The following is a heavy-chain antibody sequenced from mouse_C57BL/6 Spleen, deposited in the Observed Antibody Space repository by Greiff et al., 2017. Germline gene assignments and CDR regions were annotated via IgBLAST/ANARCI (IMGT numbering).Heavy chain of an antibody. Sequence: EVQLVESGEGLVKPGGSLKLSCAASGFTFSSYAMSWVRQTPEKRLEWVAYISSGGDYIYYADTVKGRFTISRDNARNTLYLQMSSLKSEDTAMDYCTRDGYYPFDYAMDYWGQGTSVTVSS. V-gene: IGHV5-9-1*02. CDR1: GFTFSSYA. J-gene: IGHJ4*01. CDR3: TRDGYYPFDYAMDY. CDR2: ISSGGDYI. D-gene: IGHD2-3*01.